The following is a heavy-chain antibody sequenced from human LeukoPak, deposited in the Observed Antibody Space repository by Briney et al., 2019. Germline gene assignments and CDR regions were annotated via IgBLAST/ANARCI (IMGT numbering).Heavy chain of an antibody. Sequence: GGSLRLSCVASGFTFSCYGMHWVRQAPGKGLDGGAVISYDGSNKYYADFVKGRFTISRDNSKNTLYLQLNSLRAEDTAVYYCAKGGPYCSGGSCLSYFDSWGQGTLVTVSS. J-gene: IGHJ4*02. CDR2: ISYDGSNK. CDR3: AKGGPYCSGGSCLSYFDS. CDR1: GFTFSCYG. V-gene: IGHV3-30*18. D-gene: IGHD2-15*01.